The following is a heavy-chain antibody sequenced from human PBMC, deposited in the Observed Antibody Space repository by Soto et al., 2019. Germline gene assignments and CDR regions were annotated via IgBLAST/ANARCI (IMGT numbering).Heavy chain of an antibody. CDR3: AIVDSSGYYYLDY. D-gene: IGHD3-22*01. Sequence: GASVEVSCRASGYTFTSYCISWVRQAPGQGLEWMGWISAYNGNTNYAQKLQGRVTMTTDTSTSTAYMELRSLRSDDTAVYYCAIVDSSGYYYLDYWGQGTLVTVSS. J-gene: IGHJ4*02. V-gene: IGHV1-18*01. CDR2: ISAYNGNT. CDR1: GYTFTSYC.